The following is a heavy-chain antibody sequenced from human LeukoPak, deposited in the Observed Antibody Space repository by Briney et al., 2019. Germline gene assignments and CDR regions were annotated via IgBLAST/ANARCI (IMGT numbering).Heavy chain of an antibody. D-gene: IGHD1-26*01. CDR1: GFTFSSYW. CDR3: AREAGGSYSTFDY. CDR2: IYSGGST. Sequence: PGGSLRLSCAASGFTFSSYWMSWVRQAPGKGLEWVSVIYSGGSTYYADSVKGRFTISRDNSKNTLYLQMNSLRAEDTAVYYCAREAGGSYSTFDYWGQGTLVTVSS. V-gene: IGHV3-53*01. J-gene: IGHJ4*02.